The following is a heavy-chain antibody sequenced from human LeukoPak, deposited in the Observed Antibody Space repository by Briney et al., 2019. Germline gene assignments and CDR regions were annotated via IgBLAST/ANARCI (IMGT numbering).Heavy chain of an antibody. CDR3: ARKPGATGYSSFHY. CDR2: IYYTGST. V-gene: IGHV4-59*08. D-gene: IGHD6-19*01. CDR1: GGSINNYY. J-gene: IGHJ4*02. Sequence: SETLSLTCTVSGGSINNYYWSWVRQPPGAGLEWLAYIYYTGSTNYNPSLKTRLTISVDTSKNQFSLRLNSVTAADTAVYYCARKPGATGYSSFHYWGQGTLVTVSS.